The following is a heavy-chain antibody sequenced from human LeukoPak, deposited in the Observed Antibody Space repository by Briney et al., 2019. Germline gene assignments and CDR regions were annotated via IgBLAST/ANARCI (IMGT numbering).Heavy chain of an antibody. J-gene: IGHJ6*03. Sequence: ASVKVSCKASGYTFTSYGISWVRQAPGQGLEWMGWISAYNGNTNYAQKLQGIVTMTTDTSTSTAYMELRSLRSDHTAVYYCARDSGGIRFLEWLPNYYYYYMDVWGKGTTVTVSS. CDR2: ISAYNGNT. D-gene: IGHD3-3*01. CDR3: ARDSGGIRFLEWLPNYYYYYMDV. V-gene: IGHV1-18*01. CDR1: GYTFTSYG.